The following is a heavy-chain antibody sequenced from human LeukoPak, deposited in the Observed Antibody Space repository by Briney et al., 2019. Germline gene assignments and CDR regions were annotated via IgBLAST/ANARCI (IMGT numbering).Heavy chain of an antibody. J-gene: IGHJ4*02. Sequence: SETLSLTCTVCGGSISSGSFYWGWIRQPPGKGLEWIGSIYYTGSTYYNPSLKSRVTISVDTSKNQFSLKLSSVTAADTAVYYCARGRWSGSIEYWGQGTLVTVSS. CDR3: ARGRWSGSIEY. V-gene: IGHV4-39*01. D-gene: IGHD1-26*01. CDR2: IYYTGST. CDR1: GGSISSGSFY.